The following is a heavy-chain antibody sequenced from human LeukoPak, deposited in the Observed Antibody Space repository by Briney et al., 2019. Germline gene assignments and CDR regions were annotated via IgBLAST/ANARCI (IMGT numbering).Heavy chain of an antibody. CDR1: GFSVSSYD. D-gene: IGHD6-6*01. Sequence: GGTLRLSCAASGFSVSSYDLNWVRQAPGKGLEWVSVIYRRGDTDYADSVKGRFSVSRDSYGNTLYLQMNSLRGEDTAVYYCAKVYSARTYAFDMWGQGTVVSVSA. CDR2: IYRRGDT. J-gene: IGHJ3*02. CDR3: AKVYSARTYAFDM. V-gene: IGHV3-53*01.